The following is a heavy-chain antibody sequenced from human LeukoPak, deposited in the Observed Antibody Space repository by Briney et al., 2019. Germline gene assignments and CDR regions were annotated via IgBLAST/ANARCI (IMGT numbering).Heavy chain of an antibody. CDR3: VEEAGSVAGRFDH. CDR2: IQYDGISK. V-gene: IGHV3-30*02. D-gene: IGHD6-19*01. J-gene: IGHJ4*02. CDR1: GLIFSNYG. Sequence: GGSLRLSCAASGLIFSNYGMHWVRQAPGKGLEWVTFIQYDGISKYYADSVKGRFTISRDISKNTLYLQMNSLRPEDTTVYYCVEEAGSVAGRFDHWGQGNMVTVSS.